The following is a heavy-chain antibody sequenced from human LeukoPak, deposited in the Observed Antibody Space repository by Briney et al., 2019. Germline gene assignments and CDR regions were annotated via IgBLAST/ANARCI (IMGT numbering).Heavy chain of an antibody. J-gene: IGHJ4*02. Sequence: PGGSLRLSCAASGFTFSSYAMHWVRQAPGKGLEWVAVISYDGSNKYYADSVNGRFTITRDNSKNTLYLEMNSLRAEDTAVYYCARDTYGSGRYSGGFDYWGQGTLVTVSS. D-gene: IGHD3-10*01. V-gene: IGHV3-30*04. CDR2: ISYDGSNK. CDR1: GFTFSSYA. CDR3: ARDTYGSGRYSGGFDY.